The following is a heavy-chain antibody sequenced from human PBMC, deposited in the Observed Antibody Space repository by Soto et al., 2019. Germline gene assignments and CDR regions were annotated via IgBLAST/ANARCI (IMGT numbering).Heavy chain of an antibody. V-gene: IGHV1-69*01. CDR3: AREGGGGVDIVATMALDY. Sequence: QVQLVQSGAEVKKPGSSVKVSCKASGGTFSSYAISWVRQAPGQGLEWMGGIIPIFGTANYAQKFQGRVTITADESASTAYRGPSRLRFEEPAVCSWAREGGGGVDIVATMALDYWGQGTLVTVSS. CDR1: GGTFSSYA. D-gene: IGHD5-12*01. CDR2: IIPIFGTA. J-gene: IGHJ4*02.